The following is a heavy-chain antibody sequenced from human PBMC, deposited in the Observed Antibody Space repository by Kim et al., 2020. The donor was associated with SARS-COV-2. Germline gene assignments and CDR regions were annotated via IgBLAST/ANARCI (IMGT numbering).Heavy chain of an antibody. Sequence: GGSLRFSCAASGFTFSSYIISWVRQAPGKGLEWVSAIGGSGSSSYFANSVKGRFTISRDNSKNTLFLQMNSLRADDTALYYCAKGTEFSSASGFDYWGPG. D-gene: IGHD6-6*01. J-gene: IGHJ4*02. CDR2: IGGSGSSS. V-gene: IGHV3-23*01. CDR3: AKGTEFSSASGFDY. CDR1: GFTFSSYI.